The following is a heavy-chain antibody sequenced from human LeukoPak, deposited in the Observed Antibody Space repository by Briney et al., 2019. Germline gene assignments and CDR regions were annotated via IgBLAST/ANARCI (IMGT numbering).Heavy chain of an antibody. J-gene: IGHJ4*02. V-gene: IGHV3-7*03. Sequence: GGSLRLSCAASGFTFSSYWMAWVRQAPGKGLELVANIKQDGSKIWYVESVKGRFTISRDNAKNSVSLQMNALRADDTAVYYCARDCSNTMCYADSWGQGTLVTVSS. D-gene: IGHD2-2*01. CDR2: IKQDGSKI. CDR1: GFTFSSYW. CDR3: ARDCSNTMCYADS.